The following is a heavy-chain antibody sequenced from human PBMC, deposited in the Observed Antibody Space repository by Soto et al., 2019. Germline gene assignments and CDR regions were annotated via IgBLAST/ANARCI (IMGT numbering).Heavy chain of an antibody. D-gene: IGHD2-2*01. CDR3: AKDPDIVVVPGYYYMDV. J-gene: IGHJ6*03. V-gene: IGHV3-30-3*01. CDR2: ISYDGSNK. CDR1: GFTFSSYA. Sequence: PGGSLRLSCAASGFTFSSYAMHWVRQAPGKGLEWVSVISYDGSNKYYADSVKGRFTISRDNSKNTLYLQMNSLRAEDTAVYYCAKDPDIVVVPGYYYMDVWGKGTTVTVSS.